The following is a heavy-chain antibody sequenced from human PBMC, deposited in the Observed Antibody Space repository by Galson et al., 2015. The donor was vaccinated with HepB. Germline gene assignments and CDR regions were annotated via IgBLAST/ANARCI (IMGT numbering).Heavy chain of an antibody. CDR3: ARAFTGPGITVTGVAADYFDY. Sequence: SVKVSCKASGYIFTSYYIHWVRQAPGQGLEWMGIIYPSGGATAYAQKFQGRVTMTRDTSTSTVYMELSSLTSEDTAVYYCARAFTGPGITVTGVAADYFDYWGQGTLVTVSS. D-gene: IGHD6-19*01. CDR2: IYPSGGAT. CDR1: GYIFTSYY. V-gene: IGHV1-46*01. J-gene: IGHJ4*02.